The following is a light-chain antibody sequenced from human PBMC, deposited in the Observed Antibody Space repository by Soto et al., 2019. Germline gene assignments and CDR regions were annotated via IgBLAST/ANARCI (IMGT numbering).Light chain of an antibody. J-gene: IGKJ1*01. CDR2: AAS. V-gene: IGKV1-27*01. CDR3: QKYNSAPRT. Sequence: DIQMTRSPSSLSASVGDRVTITCRASQGISKYLAWYQQKPGKGPKLLIYAASTLQSGVPSRFSGSGSGTDFTLTISSLQPEDVATYYCQKYNSAPRTFGQGTKVEI. CDR1: QGISKY.